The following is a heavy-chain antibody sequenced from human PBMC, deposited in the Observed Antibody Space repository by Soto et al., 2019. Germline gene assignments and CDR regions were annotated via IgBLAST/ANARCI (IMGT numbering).Heavy chain of an antibody. Sequence: QVQLVQSGPELKKPGASVKVSCKASGYTFSTSGISWVRQAPGQGLEWMGWISTYNGDTNYAQKFQGRVTMTTDTSTTTAYMELRSLRSADTAVYYCARSGSVPYYYYGLDVWGQGTTVTVSS. CDR2: ISTYNGDT. J-gene: IGHJ6*02. D-gene: IGHD3-10*01. CDR3: ARSGSVPYYYYGLDV. CDR1: GYTFSTSG. V-gene: IGHV1-18*01.